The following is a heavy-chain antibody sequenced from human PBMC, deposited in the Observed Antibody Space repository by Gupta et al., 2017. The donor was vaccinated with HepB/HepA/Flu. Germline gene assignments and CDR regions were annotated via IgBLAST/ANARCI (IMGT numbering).Heavy chain of an antibody. J-gene: IGHJ4*02. CDR2: IWYDGSDK. D-gene: IGHD1-14*01. CDR3: TRAVAQYKDYLDY. Sequence: QVQLAESGGGVVQPGRSLRLSWAASGFIFSNYGMHWVRQAPGKGLEWVALIWYDGSDKYYSDSVKGRFTISRDNSKNTLYLQMDSLRAEDTAVYYCTRAVAQYKDYLDYWGQGTLVTVSS. V-gene: IGHV3-33*01. CDR1: GFIFSNYG.